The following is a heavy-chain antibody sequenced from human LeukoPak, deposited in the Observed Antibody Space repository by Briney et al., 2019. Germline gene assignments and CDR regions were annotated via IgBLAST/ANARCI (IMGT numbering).Heavy chain of an antibody. CDR2: INPNSGGT. V-gene: IGHV1-2*02. Sequence: GASVKVSCKASGYTFTGYYMHWVRQAPGQGLEWMGWINPNSGGTNYAQKFQGRVTMTRDTSISTAYMELSRLRSDDTAVYYCARTLQNSTGENWFDPWGQGTLVTVSS. D-gene: IGHD3-16*01. CDR3: ARTLQNSTGENWFDP. J-gene: IGHJ5*02. CDR1: GYTFTGYY.